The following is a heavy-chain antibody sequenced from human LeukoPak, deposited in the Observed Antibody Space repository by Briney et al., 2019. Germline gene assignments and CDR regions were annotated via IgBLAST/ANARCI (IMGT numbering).Heavy chain of an antibody. CDR3: ARAGYSYADY. D-gene: IGHD5-18*01. CDR1: GFFFNSYW. CDR2: IKQDGGEK. J-gene: IGHJ4*02. V-gene: IGHV3-7*01. Sequence: GGSLRLSCATSGFFFNSYWMSWVRQAPGKGLEWVANIKQDGGEKYYVDSVKGRFTISRDNAKNSLYLQMNSLRAEDTGVYYCARAGYSYADYWGQGTLVTVSS.